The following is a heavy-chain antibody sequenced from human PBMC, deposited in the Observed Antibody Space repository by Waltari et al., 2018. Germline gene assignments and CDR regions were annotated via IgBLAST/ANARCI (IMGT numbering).Heavy chain of an antibody. CDR3: TRGVVASAAASY. J-gene: IGHJ4*02. Sequence: EVQLVESGGGLVQPGGSLRLSCAASGGPVSNNYMNWVRQAPGKGLEWVSTIYSGGQTYYADYGKGRFTISRDNPKNTVYLQMNSLRPDDTAVYYCTRGVVASAAASYWGQGTLVTVSS. D-gene: IGHD2-2*01. CDR2: IYSGGQT. CDR1: GGPVSNNY. V-gene: IGHV3-66*01.